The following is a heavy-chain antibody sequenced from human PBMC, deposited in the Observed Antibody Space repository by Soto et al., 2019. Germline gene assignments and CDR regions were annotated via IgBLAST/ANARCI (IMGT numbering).Heavy chain of an antibody. CDR2: ISSSSSYI. V-gene: IGHV3-21*01. Sequence: XGSLILSCSASGFTFSSYSMNWARQAPGKGLEWVSSISSSSSYIYYADSVKGRFTISRDNAKNSLYLQMNSLRAEDTAVYYCARVYCSSTSCYINYYYGMDVWGQGNTVTVSS. CDR3: ARVYCSSTSCYINYYYGMDV. CDR1: GFTFSSYS. D-gene: IGHD2-2*02. J-gene: IGHJ6*02.